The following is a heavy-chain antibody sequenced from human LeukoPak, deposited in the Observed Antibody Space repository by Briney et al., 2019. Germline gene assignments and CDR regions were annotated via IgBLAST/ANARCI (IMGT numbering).Heavy chain of an antibody. V-gene: IGHV1-2*02. CDR2: INPNSGGT. Sequence: ASVKVSCKASGYTFTRYCMHWVRQAPGQGLEWMGWINPNSGGTNYAQKFQGRVTTTRDTSINRAYFELSRLGSDDTAVYYCTRGPHIAAPPPIWFDPWGQGTLVTVSS. D-gene: IGHD6-25*01. J-gene: IGHJ5*02. CDR3: TRGPHIAAPPPIWFDP. CDR1: GYTFTRYC.